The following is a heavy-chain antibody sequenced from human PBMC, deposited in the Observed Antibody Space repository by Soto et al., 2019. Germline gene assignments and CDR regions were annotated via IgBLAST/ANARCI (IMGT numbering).Heavy chain of an antibody. CDR3: ARHPGDYGAL. CDR2: ISSSGSPI. J-gene: IGHJ4*02. D-gene: IGHD4-17*01. Sequence: GGSLRLSCAASGFTFSSYSMNWVRQAPGKGLEWLSYISSSGSPIYYADSVKGRFTISRDNAKNSLYLQMNSLRAEDTAVYYCARHPGDYGALWGQGTLVTVSS. CDR1: GFTFSSYS. V-gene: IGHV3-48*04.